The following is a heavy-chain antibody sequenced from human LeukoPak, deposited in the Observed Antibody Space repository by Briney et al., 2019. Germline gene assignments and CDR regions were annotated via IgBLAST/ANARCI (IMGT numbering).Heavy chain of an antibody. CDR3: TTDPGGHDYGDSHP. Sequence: GGSLRLSCAASGFTFSNAWMSWVRQAPGKGLEWVGRIKSKTDGGTTDYAAPVKGRFTISRDDSKNTLYLQMNSLKTEDTAVYYCTTDPGGHDYGDSHPWGQGTLVTVSS. D-gene: IGHD4-17*01. CDR1: GFTFSNAW. V-gene: IGHV3-15*01. J-gene: IGHJ5*02. CDR2: IKSKTDGGTT.